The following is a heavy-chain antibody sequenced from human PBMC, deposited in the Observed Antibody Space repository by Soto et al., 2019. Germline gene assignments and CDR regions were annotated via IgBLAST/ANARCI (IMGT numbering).Heavy chain of an antibody. CDR3: ARDGYYDSSGYAPVDY. D-gene: IGHD3-22*01. V-gene: IGHV4-30-4*01. CDR1: GGSISSGDYY. CDR2: IYYSGST. J-gene: IGHJ4*02. Sequence: SETLSLTCTVSGGSISSGDYYWRWIRQPPGKGLEWIGYIYYSGSTYYNPSLKSRVTISVDTSKNQFSLKLSSVTAADTAVYYCARDGYYDSSGYAPVDYWGQGTLVTVSS.